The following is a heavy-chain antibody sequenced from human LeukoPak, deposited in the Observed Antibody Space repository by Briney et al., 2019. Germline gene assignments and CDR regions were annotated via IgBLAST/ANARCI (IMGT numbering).Heavy chain of an antibody. CDR2: ISGNSHHI. Sequence: GGSLRLSCAASGFTFSDYSMKWVRQAPGKALEWVSSISGNSHHIYYADPVKGRFTISRDNSKNTLYLQMNSLRAEDTAVYYCAKLKLYFDAYYFDYWGQGTLVTVSS. D-gene: IGHD3-9*01. CDR1: GFTFSDYS. J-gene: IGHJ4*02. V-gene: IGHV3-21*04. CDR3: AKLKLYFDAYYFDY.